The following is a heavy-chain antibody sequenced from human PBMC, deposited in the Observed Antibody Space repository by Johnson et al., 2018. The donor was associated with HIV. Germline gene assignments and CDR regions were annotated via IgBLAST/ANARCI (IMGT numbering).Heavy chain of an antibody. CDR1: GFTVSSDY. D-gene: IGHD3-10*01. V-gene: IGHV3-9*01. CDR2: TSWNSGST. J-gene: IGHJ3*02. CDR3: AKARKPWFGESNDAFDI. Sequence: VQLVESGGGWVQPGGSLRLSCAASGFTVSSDYMSWVRQAPGKGLVWVSGTSWNSGSTGYADSVKGRVTISRDNAKNSLYLQMNSLRAEDTALYYCAKARKPWFGESNDAFDIWGQGTMVTVSS.